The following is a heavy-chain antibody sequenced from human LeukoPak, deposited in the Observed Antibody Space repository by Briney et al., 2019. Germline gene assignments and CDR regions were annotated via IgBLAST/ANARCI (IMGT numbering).Heavy chain of an antibody. CDR3: ARLSYEEGYFDY. CDR1: GYSFTSYW. CDR2: IYPGDSDT. V-gene: IGHV5-51*01. Sequence: GESLKISCKGSGYSFTSYWLGWARQMPGKGLEWMGIIYPGDSDTRYSPSFQGQVTISADKSISTVYLQWSSLKASDTAMYYCARLSYEEGYFDYWGQGTLVTVSS. D-gene: IGHD3-22*01. J-gene: IGHJ4*02.